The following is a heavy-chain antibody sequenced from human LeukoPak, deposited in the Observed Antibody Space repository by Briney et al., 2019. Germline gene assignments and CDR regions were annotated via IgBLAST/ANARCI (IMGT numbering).Heavy chain of an antibody. V-gene: IGHV4-4*07. CDR2: IYTSGST. CDR1: GGSISSYY. J-gene: IGHJ3*02. Sequence: PSETLSLTCTVSGGSISSYYWSWIRQPAGKGLEWIGRIYTSGSTNYNPSLKSRVTMSVDTSKNQFSLKLSSVTAADTAVYYCARESIVVVPAAQLDAFDIWGQGTMVTVSS. CDR3: ARESIVVVPAAQLDAFDI. D-gene: IGHD2-2*01.